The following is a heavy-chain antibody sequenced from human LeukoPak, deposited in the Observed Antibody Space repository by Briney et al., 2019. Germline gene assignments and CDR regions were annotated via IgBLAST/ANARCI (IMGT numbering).Heavy chain of an antibody. Sequence: GGSLRLSCAASGFSFSSYTMNWVRQAPGKGLEWVSSISSSSSYIYYADSVKGRFTNSRDNAKNSLYLQMNSLRAEGTAVYYCARGQIEYSSSLDWFDPWGQGTLVTVSS. D-gene: IGHD6-6*01. CDR3: ARGQIEYSSSLDWFDP. J-gene: IGHJ5*02. V-gene: IGHV3-21*01. CDR2: ISSSSSYI. CDR1: GFSFSSYT.